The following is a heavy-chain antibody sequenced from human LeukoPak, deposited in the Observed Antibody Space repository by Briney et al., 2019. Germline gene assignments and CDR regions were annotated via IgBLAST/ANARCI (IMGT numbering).Heavy chain of an antibody. Sequence: PSETLSLTCTVSGGSISSYYWSWIRQPPGKGLEWIWYIYYSGSTNYNPSLKSRVTISVDTSKNQFSLKLSSVTAADTAVYHCARHRITMVRGVIPYYFDYWGQGTLVTVSS. CDR1: GGSISSYY. D-gene: IGHD3-10*01. CDR3: ARHRITMVRGVIPYYFDY. J-gene: IGHJ4*02. V-gene: IGHV4-59*08. CDR2: IYYSGST.